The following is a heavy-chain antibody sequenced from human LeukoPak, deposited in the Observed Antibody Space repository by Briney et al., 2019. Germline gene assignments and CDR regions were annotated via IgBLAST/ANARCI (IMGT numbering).Heavy chain of an antibody. D-gene: IGHD3-10*01. J-gene: IGHJ4*02. V-gene: IGHV4-61*02. CDR3: ARDRLIWFGEFNY. CDR2: VSTSGKT. Sequence: SQTLSLTCTVSGDSITSAEYSWNWIRQPAGKGLEWIGRVSTSGKTFYNPSLNSRVTIPLDTSKKQFSLKLSTVTAADTAVYYCARDRLIWFGEFNYWGQGTLVTVSS. CDR1: GDSITSAEYS.